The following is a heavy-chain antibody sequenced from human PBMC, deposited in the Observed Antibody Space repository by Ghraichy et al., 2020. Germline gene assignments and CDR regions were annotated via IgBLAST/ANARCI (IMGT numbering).Heavy chain of an antibody. V-gene: IGHV3-7*01. J-gene: IGHJ4*02. CDR2: IKQDGNEK. D-gene: IGHD6-19*01. Sequence: LSLTCAASGFTFSLYWMTWVRQAPGKGLEWVANIKQDGNEKNYVDSVKGRFTMSRDNAKKSLYLQMNNLRAEDTAVYYCVAYSDGWYDNYWGQGTLVTVSS. CDR3: VAYSDGWYDNY. CDR1: GFTFSLYW.